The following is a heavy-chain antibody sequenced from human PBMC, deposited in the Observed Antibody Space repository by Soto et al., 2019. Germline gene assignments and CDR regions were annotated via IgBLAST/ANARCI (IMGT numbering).Heavy chain of an antibody. D-gene: IGHD3-3*02. Sequence: EVKLLESGGGLVQPGGSLRLSCEAFGVRFSGYAMSWVRQAPGKGLEWVASISGDADTIYYGDSVKGSFTLSRDNSNNTLFLKMSSLRAGDTAIYYCATVIFFHMTFVTWGQGTPVTVSS. CDR3: ATVIFFHMTFVT. CDR1: GVRFSGYA. V-gene: IGHV3-23*01. J-gene: IGHJ5*01. CDR2: ISGDADTI.